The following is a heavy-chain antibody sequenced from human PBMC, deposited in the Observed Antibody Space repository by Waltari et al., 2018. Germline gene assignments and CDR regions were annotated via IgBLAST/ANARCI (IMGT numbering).Heavy chain of an antibody. CDR3: VRGQSYYFDRTGFHGLFNY. CDR2: MNPNSGNT. V-gene: IGHV1-8*01. J-gene: IGHJ4*02. CDR1: GYTFTSYD. D-gene: IGHD3-22*01. Sequence: QVQLVQSGAEVKKPGASVKVSCKASGYTFTSYDLNWVRQATGQGLEWMGWMNPNSGNTGYAQKFQGRVTMTRNTSISTAYMELNSLTSDDTAVYYCVRGQSYYFDRTGFHGLFNYWGQGTLVTVSS.